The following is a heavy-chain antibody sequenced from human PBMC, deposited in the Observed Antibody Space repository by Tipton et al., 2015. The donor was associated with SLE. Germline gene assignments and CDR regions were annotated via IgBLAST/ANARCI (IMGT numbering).Heavy chain of an antibody. Sequence: TLSLTCAVYGGSFSGYYWTWIRQPPGKGLEWIGEINHSGDTNYNPSLKSRVTISVDTSKSHFSLELGSVTAADTAVYYCARGLTAETGGDAFDIWGQGTMVAVSS. CDR3: ARGLTAETGGDAFDI. D-gene: IGHD7-27*01. CDR2: INHSGDT. CDR1: GGSFSGYY. J-gene: IGHJ3*02. V-gene: IGHV4-34*01.